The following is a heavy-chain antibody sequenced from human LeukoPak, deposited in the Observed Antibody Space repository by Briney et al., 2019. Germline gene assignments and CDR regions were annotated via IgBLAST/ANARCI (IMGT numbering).Heavy chain of an antibody. V-gene: IGHV4-4*07. J-gene: IGHJ4*02. CDR3: AREGYSSVWLGFDY. CDR2: IYTSGRT. CDR1: GGSISSYY. D-gene: IGHD6-19*01. Sequence: SETLSLTCTVSGGSISSYYWSWIRQPAGKGLEWIGRIYTSGRTNYNPSLKSRVTISVDTSKNQFSLELNSVTAADTAVYYCAREGYSSVWLGFDYWGQGILVSVSS.